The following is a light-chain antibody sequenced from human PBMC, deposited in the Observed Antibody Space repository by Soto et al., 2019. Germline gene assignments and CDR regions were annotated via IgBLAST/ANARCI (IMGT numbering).Light chain of an antibody. J-gene: IGLJ1*01. Sequence: QSVLTQPASVSGSPGQSITISCTGTSSDVGGYNYVSWYQQHPGKAPKLMIYEVSNRPSGVSNRFSGSKSGNTASLTISGLQAQDEADYNCSSSTSSSTPYVFGTGTKVTVL. V-gene: IGLV2-14*01. CDR3: SSSTSSSTPYV. CDR1: SSDVGGYNY. CDR2: EVS.